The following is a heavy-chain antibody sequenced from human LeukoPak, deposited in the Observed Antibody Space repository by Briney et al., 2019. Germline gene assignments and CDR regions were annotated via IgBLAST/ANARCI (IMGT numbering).Heavy chain of an antibody. CDR2: ISGSGSGI. J-gene: IGHJ4*02. CDR1: GFTFSSSA. Sequence: PGGSLRLSCAASGFTFSSSAMSWVRQAPGKGLEWVSTISGSGSGIYYADSVKGRFTISRDNSKNMVHLQMNSLRAEDTAVYYCAKEIHGDYRRGFDYWGQGTLVTVSS. CDR3: AKEIHGDYRRGFDY. D-gene: IGHD4-17*01. V-gene: IGHV3-23*01.